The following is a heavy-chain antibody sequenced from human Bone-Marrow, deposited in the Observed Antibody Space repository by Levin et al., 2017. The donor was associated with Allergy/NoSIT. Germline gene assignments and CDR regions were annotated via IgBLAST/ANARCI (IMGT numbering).Heavy chain of an antibody. CDR3: RTDFYSDNTGYYPVFDH. J-gene: IGHJ4*02. D-gene: IGHD3-9*01. CDR2: IKSNPDGGAT. V-gene: IGHV3-15*05. CDR1: GITFRNAW. Sequence: PGGSLRLSCAASGITFRNAWMSWVRQAPGKGLEWVGRIKSNPDGGATDYATAVQGRFTISRDDSKSSMFLQMKTLKTEDTAVYYCRTDFYSDNTGYYPVFDHWGQGTVVSVSS.